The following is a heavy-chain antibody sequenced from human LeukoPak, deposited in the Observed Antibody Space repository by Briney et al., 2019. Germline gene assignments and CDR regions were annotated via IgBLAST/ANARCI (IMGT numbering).Heavy chain of an antibody. J-gene: IGHJ1*01. Sequence: ASVKVSCKASGYTFTSYDINWVRQATGQGPEWMGWMNPNSGNTGYAQKFQGRVTMTRNTSISTAYMELSSLRSEDTAVYYCARGPVLRYFDWLSLSAEYFQHWGQGTLVTVSS. D-gene: IGHD3-9*01. CDR2: MNPNSGNT. CDR1: GYTFTSYD. CDR3: ARGPVLRYFDWLSLSAEYFQH. V-gene: IGHV1-8*01.